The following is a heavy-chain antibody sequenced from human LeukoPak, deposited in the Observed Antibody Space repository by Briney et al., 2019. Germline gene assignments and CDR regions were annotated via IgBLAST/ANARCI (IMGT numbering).Heavy chain of an antibody. Sequence: SSETLSLTCAVYGGSFSGYYWSWIRQPPGKGLEWIGEINHSGSTNYNPSLKSRVTISVDTSKNQFSLKLSSVTAADTAVYYCARALRDNSAHWGQGTLVTVSS. D-gene: IGHD4-11*01. CDR2: INHSGST. J-gene: IGHJ4*02. V-gene: IGHV4-34*01. CDR1: GGSFSGYY. CDR3: ARALRDNSAH.